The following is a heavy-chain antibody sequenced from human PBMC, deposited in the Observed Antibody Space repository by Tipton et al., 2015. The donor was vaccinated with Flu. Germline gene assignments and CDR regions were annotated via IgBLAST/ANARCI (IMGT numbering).Heavy chain of an antibody. Sequence: LRLSCTVSSGSIRSTNYFCAWIRQPPGKRLELIGSIYPSGTTYYNPSLKSQVTISVDTSKSQFSLMLRSVTAADTAVYYCARLSYYDVDLKNFYFDYWGQGALVTVSS. V-gene: IGHV4-39*01. CDR1: SGSIRSTNYF. D-gene: IGHD3-10*02. CDR2: IYPSGTT. J-gene: IGHJ4*02. CDR3: ARLSYYDVDLKNFYFDY.